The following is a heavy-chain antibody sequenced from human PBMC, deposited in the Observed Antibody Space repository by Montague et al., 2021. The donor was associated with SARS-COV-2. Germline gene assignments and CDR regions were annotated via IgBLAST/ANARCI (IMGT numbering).Heavy chain of an antibody. CDR3: AREIAGATVLDY. Sequence: PALVKPTQTLTLPCTFSGFSLSTSGMCVSWIRQPPGKALEWLARIDWDXDKYYSTSLKTRLTISKDTPKNQVVLTMTNMDPVDTATYYCAREIAGATVLDYWGQGTLVTVSS. CDR1: GFSLSTSGMC. V-gene: IGHV2-70*11. J-gene: IGHJ4*02. D-gene: IGHD1-26*01. CDR2: IDWDXDK.